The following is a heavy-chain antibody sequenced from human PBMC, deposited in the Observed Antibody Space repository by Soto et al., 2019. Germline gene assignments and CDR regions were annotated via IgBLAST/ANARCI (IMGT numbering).Heavy chain of an antibody. CDR1: GGSISSSSYY. CDR2: IYYSGSN. V-gene: IGHV4-39*01. CDR3: AKLGYCSGGSCYPFYYMDV. Sequence: QLQLQESGPGLVKPSETLSLTCTVSGGSISSSSYYWGWIRQPPGKGLEWIGSIYYSGSNYYNPSLHSRVTISVDTSKNQFSLKLSSVTAAYTAVYYCAKLGYCSGGSCYPFYYMDVWGKGTTVTVSS. J-gene: IGHJ6*03. D-gene: IGHD2-15*01.